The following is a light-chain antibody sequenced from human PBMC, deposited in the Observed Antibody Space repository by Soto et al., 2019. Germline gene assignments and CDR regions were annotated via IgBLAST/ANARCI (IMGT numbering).Light chain of an antibody. CDR1: QNIGTY. CDR2: TAS. CDR3: HQSYSSLVYT. V-gene: IGKV1-39*01. J-gene: IGKJ2*01. Sequence: DIQMTQSPSSLSASVGDRVTITCRASQNIGTYLNWYQQKPGKAPTVLIYTASTLQSGVPSRFSGSGSGTHFTLTINSLQPEDSATYYCHQSYSSLVYTFGPGTKLEIK.